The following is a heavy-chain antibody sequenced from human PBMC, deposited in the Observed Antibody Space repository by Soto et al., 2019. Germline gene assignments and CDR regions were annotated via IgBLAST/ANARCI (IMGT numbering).Heavy chain of an antibody. CDR1: GGTFSSYA. Sequence: QVQLVQSGAEVKKPGSSVKVSCKASGGTFSSYAISWVRQAPGQGVEWMGGIIPIFGTANYAQKFQGRVTITADESTSTAYMELSSLRSEDTAVYYCARLTYYYDSSGYYPFDYWGQGTLVTVSS. CDR2: IIPIFGTA. D-gene: IGHD3-22*01. V-gene: IGHV1-69*01. J-gene: IGHJ4*02. CDR3: ARLTYYYDSSGYYPFDY.